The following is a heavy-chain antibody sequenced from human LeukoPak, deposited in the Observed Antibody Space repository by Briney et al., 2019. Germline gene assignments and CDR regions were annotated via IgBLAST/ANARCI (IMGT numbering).Heavy chain of an antibody. CDR2: IIPIFGTA. V-gene: IGHV1-69*06. CDR3: ARDGGRAAAGTRSLDS. J-gene: IGHJ4*02. CDR1: GGTFSSYA. Sequence: SVKVSCKASGGTFSSYAISWVRQAPGQGLEWMGGIIPIFGTANYAQKFQGRVTITADKSTSTAYMELSSLRSEDTAVYYCARDGGRAAAGTRSLDSWGQGTLVTVSS. D-gene: IGHD6-13*01.